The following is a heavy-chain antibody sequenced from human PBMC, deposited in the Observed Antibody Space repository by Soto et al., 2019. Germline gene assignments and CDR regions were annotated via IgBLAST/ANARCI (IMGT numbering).Heavy chain of an antibody. J-gene: IGHJ6*03. CDR1: GYTFTSYY. CDR3: ARDAGPSGSYYWSFTNYYYYMDV. V-gene: IGHV1-46*01. D-gene: IGHD3-10*01. Sequence: ASVKVSCKASGYTFTSYYMHWVRQAPGQGLEWMGIINPSGGSTSYAQKFQGRVTMTRDTSTSTVYMELSSLRSEDTAVYYCARDAGPSGSYYWSFTNYYYYMDVWGKGTTVTVSS. CDR2: INPSGGST.